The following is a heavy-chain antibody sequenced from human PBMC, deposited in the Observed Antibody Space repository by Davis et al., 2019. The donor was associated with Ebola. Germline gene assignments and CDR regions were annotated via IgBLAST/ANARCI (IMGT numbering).Heavy chain of an antibody. D-gene: IGHD4-17*01. V-gene: IGHV1-2*04. Sequence: ASVKVSCKASGYTFTGHHLHWVRQAPGQGPEWMAWINPISGDTNYAERFQGWVTMTRDTSISTAYMALSRLRSDDTAVYYCARVGTTVTTFDYWGQGTLVTVST. CDR1: GYTFTGHH. J-gene: IGHJ4*02. CDR3: ARVGTTVTTFDY. CDR2: INPISGDT.